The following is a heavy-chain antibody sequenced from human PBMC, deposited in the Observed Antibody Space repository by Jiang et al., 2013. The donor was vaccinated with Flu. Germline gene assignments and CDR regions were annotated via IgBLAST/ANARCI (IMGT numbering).Heavy chain of an antibody. CDR1: GDSVSSNSAA. CDR3: ARDLYDSSGYYYSGGDYYYYGMDV. Sequence: SQTLSLTCAISGDSVSSNSAAWNWIRQSPSRGLEWLGRTYYRSKWYNDYAVSVKSRITINPDTSKNQFSLQLNSVTPEDTAVYYCARDLYDSSGYYYSGGDYYYYGMDVWGKGTTVTVSS. J-gene: IGHJ6*04. V-gene: IGHV6-1*01. CDR2: TYYRSKWYN. D-gene: IGHD3-22*01.